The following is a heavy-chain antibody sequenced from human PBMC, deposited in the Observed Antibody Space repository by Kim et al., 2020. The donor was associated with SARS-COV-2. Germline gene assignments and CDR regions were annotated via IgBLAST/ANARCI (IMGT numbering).Heavy chain of an antibody. V-gene: IGHV1-24*01. CDR3: ATAPSVYDSSGYSLWY. CDR1: GYTLTELS. CDR2: FDPEDAET. J-gene: IGHJ4*02. Sequence: ASVKVSCKVSGYTLTELSMHWVRQAPGKGLGWMGGFDPEDAETSYAQKFQGRVTMTEDTSTDTAYMELSSLRSEDTAVYYCATAPSVYDSSGYSLWYWGQGPLVTVSS. D-gene: IGHD3-22*01.